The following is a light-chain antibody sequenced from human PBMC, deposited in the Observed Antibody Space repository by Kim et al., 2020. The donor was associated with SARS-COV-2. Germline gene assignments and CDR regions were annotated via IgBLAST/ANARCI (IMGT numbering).Light chain of an antibody. Sequence: DIQMTQSPPSLSASMGERVTMTSRASQHIRDSLAWYQQKPGRAPNLLVFSATRLASGVPSRFSASASETEYTLTISSLQPEDFAIYYCQQYSGTLATFGQGTKVDIK. CDR3: QQYSGTLAT. V-gene: IGKV1-NL1*01. CDR2: SAT. J-gene: IGKJ1*01. CDR1: QHIRDS.